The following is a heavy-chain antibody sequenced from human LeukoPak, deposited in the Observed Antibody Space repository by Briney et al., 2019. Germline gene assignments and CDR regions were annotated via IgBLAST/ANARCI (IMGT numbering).Heavy chain of an antibody. CDR2: ISWDGGST. CDR1: GFTFDDYT. D-gene: IGHD2-15*01. Sequence: GGSLRLSCAASGFTFDDYTMHWVRQAPGKGLEWVSLISWDGGSTYYADSVKGRFTISRDNSKNSLYLQMDSLRTEDTALYCCAKDGGNCSGGSCYFDYWGQGTLVTVSS. V-gene: IGHV3-43*01. CDR3: AKDGGNCSGGSCYFDY. J-gene: IGHJ4*02.